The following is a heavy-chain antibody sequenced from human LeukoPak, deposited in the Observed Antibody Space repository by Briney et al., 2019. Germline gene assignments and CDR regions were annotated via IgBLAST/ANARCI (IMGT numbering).Heavy chain of an antibody. CDR3: ARWVAGVVYYYYGMDV. CDR2: INPNSGGT. CDR1: GYTFTGYY. Sequence: ASVKVSCKASGYTFTGYYMHWVRQAPGQGLEWMGRINPNSGGTNYAQKFQGRVTMTRDTSISTAYMELSRLRSDDTAVYYCARWVAGVVYYYYGMDVWGQGTTVTVSS. D-gene: IGHD2-15*01. V-gene: IGHV1-2*06. J-gene: IGHJ6*02.